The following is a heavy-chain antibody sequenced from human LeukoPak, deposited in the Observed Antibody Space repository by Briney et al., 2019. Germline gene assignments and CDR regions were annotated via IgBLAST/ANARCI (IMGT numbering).Heavy chain of an antibody. CDR1: GYTFTGYY. V-gene: IGHV1-2*02. Sequence: ASVTVSCKASGYTFTGYYMYWVRQAPGQGLEWMGWINPNSGGTNYAQKFQGRVTMTRDTSISTAYMELSRLRSDDTAVYYCARDKFGSGWSTYDAFDIWGQGTMVTVSS. CDR2: INPNSGGT. D-gene: IGHD6-19*01. J-gene: IGHJ3*02. CDR3: ARDKFGSGWSTYDAFDI.